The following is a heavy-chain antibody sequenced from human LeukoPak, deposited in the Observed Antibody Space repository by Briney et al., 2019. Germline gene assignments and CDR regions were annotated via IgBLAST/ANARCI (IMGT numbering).Heavy chain of an antibody. J-gene: IGHJ6*03. D-gene: IGHD3-16*01. CDR1: GFTVSSNY. Sequence: GGSLRLSCAASGFTVSSNYMSWVRRSPGKGLEWVSFFYRAGTTHYADPVKGRFTISRDSSRNTLYLQMNSLRSDDTAVYYCANGLAASGYFALRDYYYFRDVWGKGTTVSVPS. V-gene: IGHV3-66*01. CDR3: ANGLAASGYFALRDYYYFRDV. CDR2: FYRAGTT.